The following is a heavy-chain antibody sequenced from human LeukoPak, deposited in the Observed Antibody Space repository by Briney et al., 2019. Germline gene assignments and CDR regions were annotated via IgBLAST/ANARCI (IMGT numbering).Heavy chain of an antibody. V-gene: IGHV1-2*02. CDR3: ARDLKIGYSSGRYSWGTGSSNDY. Sequence: ASVKVSCKASGYTFTGYYMHWVRQAPGQGLEWMGWINPNSGGTNYAQKLQGRVTMTTDTSTSTAYMELRSLRSDDTAVYYCARDLKIGYSSGRYSWGTGSSNDYWGQGTLVTVSS. J-gene: IGHJ4*02. D-gene: IGHD6-19*01. CDR1: GYTFTGYY. CDR2: INPNSGGT.